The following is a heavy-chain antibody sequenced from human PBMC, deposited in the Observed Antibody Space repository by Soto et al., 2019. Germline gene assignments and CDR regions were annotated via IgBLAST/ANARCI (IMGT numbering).Heavy chain of an antibody. CDR2: ISSSGSTI. CDR3: ARGLRYCSSTSCFYGMDV. J-gene: IGHJ6*02. CDR1: GFTFSDYY. D-gene: IGHD2-2*01. Sequence: GGSLRLSCAASGFTFSDYYMSWIRQAPGKGLEWVSYISSSGSTIYYADSVKGRFTISRDNAKNSLYLQMNSLRAEDTAVYYCARGLRYCSSTSCFYGMDVWGQGTTVTVSS. V-gene: IGHV3-11*01.